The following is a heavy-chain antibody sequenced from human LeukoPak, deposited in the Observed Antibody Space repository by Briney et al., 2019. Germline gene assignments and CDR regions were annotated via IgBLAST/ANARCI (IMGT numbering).Heavy chain of an antibody. D-gene: IGHD3-10*01. CDR2: ISGSGGST. J-gene: IGHJ4*02. CDR1: GFTFSSYA. CDR3: AKTVGYGSFDFDY. Sequence: GGSPRLSCAASGFTFSSYAMSWVRQAPGKGLEWASAISGSGGSTYYADSVKGRFTISRDNSKNTLYLQMNSLRAEDTAVYYCAKTVGYGSFDFDYWGQGTLVTVSS. V-gene: IGHV3-23*01.